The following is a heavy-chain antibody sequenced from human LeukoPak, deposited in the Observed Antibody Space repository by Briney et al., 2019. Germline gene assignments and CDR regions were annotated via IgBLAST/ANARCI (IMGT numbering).Heavy chain of an antibody. D-gene: IGHD3-22*01. CDR1: GFTFDDYG. CDR3: ARGRCVYYDSSGYAFDY. Sequence: PGGSLRLSCAASGFTFDDYGMSWVRQAPGKGLEWVSGINWNGGSTGYADSVKGRFTISRDNAKNSLYLQMNSLRAEDTALYHCARGRCVYYDSSGYAFDYWGQGTLVTVSS. CDR2: INWNGGST. V-gene: IGHV3-20*01. J-gene: IGHJ4*02.